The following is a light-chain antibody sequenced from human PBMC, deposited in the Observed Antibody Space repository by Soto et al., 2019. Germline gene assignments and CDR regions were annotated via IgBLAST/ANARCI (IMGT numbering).Light chain of an antibody. V-gene: IGKV1-5*03. CDR2: KAS. Sequence: DIQMTQSPSTXSASVGDRVTITCRASESISSWLAWYQQKPGKAPKLLIYKASNLESGVPSRFSGSGSGTEFTLTISSLQPDDFATYYCQQYKSYSRTFGQGTK. CDR1: ESISSW. J-gene: IGKJ1*01. CDR3: QQYKSYSRT.